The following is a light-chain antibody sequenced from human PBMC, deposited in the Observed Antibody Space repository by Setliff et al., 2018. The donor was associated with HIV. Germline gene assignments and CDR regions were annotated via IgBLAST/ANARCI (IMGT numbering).Light chain of an antibody. CDR2: EVR. V-gene: IGLV2-23*02. Sequence: QSALTQPASVSGSPGQSITISCTGTSSDVGNYNLVSWYQQHPGTAPKLIIFEVRNRPSGVSSRFSGSKSGNMASLTISGLQAEDEADYYCCSYAGSGTLYVFGTGTKVTVL. CDR3: CSYAGSGTLYV. J-gene: IGLJ1*01. CDR1: SSDVGNYNL.